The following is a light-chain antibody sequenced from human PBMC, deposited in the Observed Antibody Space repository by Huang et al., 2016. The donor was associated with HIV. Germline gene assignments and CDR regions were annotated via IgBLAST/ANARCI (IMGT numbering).Light chain of an antibody. V-gene: IGKV1-33*01. Sequence: DIQMTQSPSSLSTFIGDKVTITCQASQDIGKYLNWYHQRPGKAPKLLIYDASSLETGVTSRFSGGGSGTTFTFTITNLRPEDVATYYCQQYDGLPYTFGQGTLIEI. J-gene: IGKJ2*01. CDR1: QDIGKY. CDR2: DAS. CDR3: QQYDGLPYT.